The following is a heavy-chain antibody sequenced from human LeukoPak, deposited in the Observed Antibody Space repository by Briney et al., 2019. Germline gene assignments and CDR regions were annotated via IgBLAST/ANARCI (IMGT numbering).Heavy chain of an antibody. CDR1: GGSFSGYY. D-gene: IGHD5-18*01. CDR2: INHSGST. J-gene: IGHJ5*02. V-gene: IGHV4-34*01. CDR3: ARGYVDTAMVPYNWFDP. Sequence: SETPSLTCAVYGGSFSGYYWSWIRQPPGKGLEWIGEINHSGSTNYNPSLKSRVTISVDTSKNQFSLKLSSVTAADTAVYYCARGYVDTAMVPYNWFDPWGQGTLVTVSS.